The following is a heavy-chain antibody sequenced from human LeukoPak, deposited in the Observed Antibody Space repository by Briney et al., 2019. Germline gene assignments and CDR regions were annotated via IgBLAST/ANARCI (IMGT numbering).Heavy chain of an antibody. CDR1: GFTFSSYG. CDR2: ISSSGSTI. J-gene: IGHJ3*02. D-gene: IGHD6-19*01. CDR3: ARQGPIAVAGKAYDAFDI. Sequence: PGGSLRLSCAASGFTFSSYGMNWVRQAPGKGLEWVSYISSSGSTIYYADSVKGRFTISRDNAKNSLYLQMNSLRAEDTAVYYCARQGPIAVAGKAYDAFDIWGQGTMVTVSS. V-gene: IGHV3-48*03.